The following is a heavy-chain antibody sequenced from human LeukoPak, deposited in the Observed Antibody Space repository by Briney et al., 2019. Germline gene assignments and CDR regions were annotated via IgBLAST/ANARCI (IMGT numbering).Heavy chain of an antibody. V-gene: IGHV4-4*07. Sequence: NPSETLSLTCTVSGGSISSYYWSWIRQPAGKGLEWIGRIYTSGSTNYNPSLKSRVTISVDTSKNQFSLKLSSVTAADTAVYYCARRNGQDIVATFRRRYYFDYWGQGTLVTVSS. CDR3: ARRNGQDIVATFRRRYYFDY. J-gene: IGHJ4*02. CDR1: GGSISSYY. D-gene: IGHD5-12*01. CDR2: IYTSGST.